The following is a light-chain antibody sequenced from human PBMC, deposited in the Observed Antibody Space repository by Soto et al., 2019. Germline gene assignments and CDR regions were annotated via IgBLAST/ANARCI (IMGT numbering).Light chain of an antibody. Sequence: DIQMTQSPSSLSASLGDRVTITCRASQGISNYLAWYQQKPGKVPKLLIYAASTLQSGVPSRFSGSGSGTDFTLTISSLQPEDVATYYCQKYNSALSITFGQGTRLEIK. CDR3: QKYNSALSIT. CDR2: AAS. J-gene: IGKJ5*01. CDR1: QGISNY. V-gene: IGKV1-27*01.